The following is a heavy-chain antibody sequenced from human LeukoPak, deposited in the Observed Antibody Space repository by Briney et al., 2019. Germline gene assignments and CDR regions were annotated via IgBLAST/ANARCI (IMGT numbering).Heavy chain of an antibody. CDR1: GGSINSYY. CDR3: AMTKVVAATYDAFDI. D-gene: IGHD2-15*01. CDR2: IHYTGST. Sequence: SETLSLTCTVSGGSINSYYWSWIRQPPGKGLECIGYIHYTGSTNYNPSLKSRVTMSVDTSKNQFSLKLSSVTAADTAVYYCAMTKVVAATYDAFDIWGQGTMVTVSS. V-gene: IGHV4-59*08. J-gene: IGHJ3*02.